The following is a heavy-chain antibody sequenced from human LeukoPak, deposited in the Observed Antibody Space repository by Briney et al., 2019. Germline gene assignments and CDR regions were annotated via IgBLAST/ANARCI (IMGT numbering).Heavy chain of an antibody. CDR1: GFTFSSYS. CDR3: ARVTHDAFDI. J-gene: IGHJ3*02. CDR2: ISSSSSYI. Sequence: PGGSLRLSCAASGFTFSSYSMNWVRQAPGKGLEWVSSISSSSSYIYYADSVKGRFTISRDNSKNTLYLQMNSLRAEDTAVYYCARVTHDAFDIWGQGTMVTVSS. V-gene: IGHV3-21*04.